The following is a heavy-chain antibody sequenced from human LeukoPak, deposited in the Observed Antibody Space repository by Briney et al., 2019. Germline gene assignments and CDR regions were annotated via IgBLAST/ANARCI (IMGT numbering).Heavy chain of an antibody. Sequence: GASVKASCKVSGYTLTELSMHWVRQAPGKGLEWMGGFDPEDGETIYAQKFQGRVTMTEDTSTDTAYMELRSLRSDDTAVYYCARDSASSSGYWGQGTLVTVSS. J-gene: IGHJ4*02. V-gene: IGHV1-24*01. CDR2: FDPEDGET. D-gene: IGHD6-19*01. CDR3: ARDSASSSGY. CDR1: GYTLTELS.